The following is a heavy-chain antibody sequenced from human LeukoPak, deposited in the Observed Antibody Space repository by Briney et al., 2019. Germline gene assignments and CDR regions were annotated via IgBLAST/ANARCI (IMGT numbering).Heavy chain of an antibody. CDR3: SRDIGWTYGLND. CDR1: GFSFADST. Sequence: GRSLRLSCTASGFSFADSTMTWVRQASGKGLEWVAFIRRNAHGGTTDYAASVKGRFTVSRDDSKSIAYLQMNSLKIEDTALYYCSRDIGWTYGLNDWGQGTLVTVSS. D-gene: IGHD3-10*01. V-gene: IGHV3-49*04. J-gene: IGHJ4*02. CDR2: IRRNAHGGTT.